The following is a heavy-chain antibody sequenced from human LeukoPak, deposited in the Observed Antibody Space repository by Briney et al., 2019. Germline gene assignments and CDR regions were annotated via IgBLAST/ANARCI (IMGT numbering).Heavy chain of an antibody. CDR1: GYSVSDGYY. Sequence: SETLSLTCTVSGYSVSDGYYWGWIRQAPGKGLEWIASVYNSGITYYNPSLKSRVTISVDTSKNQFSLKLNSVTAADTAIYYCARDGQQLGIDYWGQGTLVTVSS. CDR3: ARDGQQLGIDY. CDR2: VYNSGIT. D-gene: IGHD6-13*01. V-gene: IGHV4-38-2*02. J-gene: IGHJ4*02.